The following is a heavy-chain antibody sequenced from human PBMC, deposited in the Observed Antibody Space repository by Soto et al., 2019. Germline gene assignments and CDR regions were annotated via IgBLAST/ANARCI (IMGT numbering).Heavy chain of an antibody. CDR1: GEKVTRYW. CDR3: ARQGFSKHYFYAADV. J-gene: IGHJ6*02. Sequence: AVKISGEASGEKVTRYWRGSVHQTTGKGLEWMGIILPDDADTRYSPSFEGHVTISADRSTNTAFLHLRSLEASDTATYFCARQGFSKHYFYAADVWGQGTTVTGFS. CDR2: ILPDDADT. D-gene: IGHD6-13*01. V-gene: IGHV5-51*07.